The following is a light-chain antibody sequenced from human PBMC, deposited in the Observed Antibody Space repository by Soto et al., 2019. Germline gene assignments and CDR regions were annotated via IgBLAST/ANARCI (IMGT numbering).Light chain of an antibody. Sequence: QSVLTQPPSASGTPGQRVTISCSGGSSNIGRHTVNWYQQLPGTAPKLLIQSSDKRPSGVPDRFSGSTSGTSGSLAISGLQSEDEADYYGAAWDDSLNGHVFGTGTKLTVL. CDR1: SSNIGRHT. J-gene: IGLJ1*01. CDR3: AAWDDSLNGHV. CDR2: SSD. V-gene: IGLV1-44*01.